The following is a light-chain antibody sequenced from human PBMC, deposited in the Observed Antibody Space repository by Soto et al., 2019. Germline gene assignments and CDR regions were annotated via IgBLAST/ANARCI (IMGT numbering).Light chain of an antibody. V-gene: IGKV1-39*01. CDR3: QQNYSPPWT. Sequence: EIQMTQSPATLSLSLGDRATITCRTSQSVSNNLNWYQQKPGKAPKLLIYAASSVTSGVPSRFSGSGSGTDFPLTISRLYPEDFATYYRQQNYSPPWTFGQGTKVDIK. J-gene: IGKJ1*01. CDR1: QSVSNN. CDR2: AAS.